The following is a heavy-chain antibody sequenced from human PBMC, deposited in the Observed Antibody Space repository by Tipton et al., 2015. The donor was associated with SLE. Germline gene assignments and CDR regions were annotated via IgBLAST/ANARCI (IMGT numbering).Heavy chain of an antibody. V-gene: IGHV4-39*01. J-gene: IGHJ3*02. Sequence: TLSLTCTVSGGSLRSGDYYWSWIRQHPGKGLEWIGNIYYSGSTYYNPSLKSRVTISVDTSKNQFSLKLSSVTAADTAVYYCARRSVFLEWQPIDAFDIWGQGTMVIVSS. CDR3: ARRSVFLEWQPIDAFDI. CDR1: GGSLRSGDYY. D-gene: IGHD3-3*01. CDR2: IYYSGST.